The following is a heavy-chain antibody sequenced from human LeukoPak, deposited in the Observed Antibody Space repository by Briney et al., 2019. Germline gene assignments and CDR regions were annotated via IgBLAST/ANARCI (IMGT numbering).Heavy chain of an antibody. CDR2: INWNSGSV. CDR1: GFPFHDYA. J-gene: IGHJ3*02. CDR3: AKGLGVASLIVDALDM. V-gene: IGHV3-9*03. D-gene: IGHD3/OR15-3a*01. Sequence: PGGSLLLSCAASGFPFHDYAMHWVRQVPGKGREWVSGINWNSGSVLYADSVRGRFTISRDNAKNSLYLQMNSLRPEDMAFYYCAKGLGVASLIVDALDMWGQGTMVTV.